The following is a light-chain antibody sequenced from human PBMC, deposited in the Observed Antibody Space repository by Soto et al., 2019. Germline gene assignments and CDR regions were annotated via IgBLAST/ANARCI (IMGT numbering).Light chain of an antibody. Sequence: EIVLTQSPGTLSLSPGERATLSCRASQSVSSGYLAWYQQKPGQAPRLLIYDASSRATGIPDRFSGSGSGTDFTLTISRLEPEDFAVYYCQHYGRSPGLFTFGPGT. CDR3: QHYGRSPGLFT. J-gene: IGKJ3*01. V-gene: IGKV3-20*01. CDR2: DAS. CDR1: QSVSSGY.